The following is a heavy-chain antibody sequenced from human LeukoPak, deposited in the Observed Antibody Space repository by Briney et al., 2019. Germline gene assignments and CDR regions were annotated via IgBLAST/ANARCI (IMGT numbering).Heavy chain of an antibody. J-gene: IGHJ2*01. Sequence: GGSLRLSCAASGFTFDDYAMHWVRQAPGKGLEWVSLISGDGGSTYYADSVKGRFTISRGNSKNSLYLQMNSLRTEDTALYYCAKDNGFGEWRDFDLWGRGTLVTVSS. V-gene: IGHV3-43*02. CDR2: ISGDGGST. D-gene: IGHD3-10*01. CDR3: AKDNGFGEWRDFDL. CDR1: GFTFDDYA.